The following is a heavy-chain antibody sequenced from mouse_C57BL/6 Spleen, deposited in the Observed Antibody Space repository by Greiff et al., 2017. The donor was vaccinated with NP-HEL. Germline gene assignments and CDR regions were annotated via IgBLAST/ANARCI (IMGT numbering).Heavy chain of an antibody. CDR1: GFNIKDDY. CDR3: TLTSYYGSSPWYFDV. D-gene: IGHD1-1*01. CDR2: IDPENGDT. Sequence: EVQLVESGAELVRPGASVKLSCTASGFNIKDDYMHWVKQRPEQGLEWIGWIDPENGDTEYASKFQGKATITADTSSNTAYLQLSSLTSEDTAVYYCTLTSYYGSSPWYFDVWGTGTTVTVSS. J-gene: IGHJ1*03. V-gene: IGHV14-4*01.